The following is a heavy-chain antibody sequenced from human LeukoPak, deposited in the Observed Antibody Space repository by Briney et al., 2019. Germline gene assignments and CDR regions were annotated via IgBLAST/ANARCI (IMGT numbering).Heavy chain of an antibody. Sequence: SETLSLTCTVSGYSISSGYYWGWIRQPPGKGLEWIASISYTGSTYHNPSLKSRVTISVDTSKNQFSLKLSSVTAADTAVYYCARRRYCTNGVCYNLGYFDYWGQGTLVTVSS. D-gene: IGHD2-8*01. CDR2: ISYTGST. CDR1: GYSISSGYY. V-gene: IGHV4-38-2*02. J-gene: IGHJ4*02. CDR3: ARRRYCTNGVCYNLGYFDY.